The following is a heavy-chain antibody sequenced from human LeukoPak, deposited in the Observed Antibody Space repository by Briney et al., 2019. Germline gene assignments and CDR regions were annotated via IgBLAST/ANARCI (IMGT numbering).Heavy chain of an antibody. CDR3: ARGRYYSTFDY. CDR2: ISYDGSNK. V-gene: IGHV3-30-3*01. CDR1: GFTFSSYA. J-gene: IGHJ4*02. D-gene: IGHD3-10*01. Sequence: GGSLRLSCAASGFTFSSYAMHWVRQAPGKGLEWVAVISYDGSNKYYADSVKGRFTNSRDNSKNTLYLQMNSLRAEDTAVYYCARGRYYSTFDYWGQGTLVTVSS.